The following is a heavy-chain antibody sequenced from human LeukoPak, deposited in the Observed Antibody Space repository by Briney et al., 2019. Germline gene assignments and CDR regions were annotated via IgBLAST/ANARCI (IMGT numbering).Heavy chain of an antibody. CDR1: AYSLSSGYY. D-gene: IGHD3-3*01. CDR3: ARLDKGITIFGVVSY. CDR2: MYHSGST. Sequence: SETLSLTCAVSAYSLSSGYYWGWIRQPPGKGLEWTGSMYHSGSTYYTPSLKSRVTISVDTSKKQFSLKLRSVTAADKAVYYCARLDKGITIFGVVSYWGQGTLVTVYS. V-gene: IGHV4-38-2*01. J-gene: IGHJ4*02.